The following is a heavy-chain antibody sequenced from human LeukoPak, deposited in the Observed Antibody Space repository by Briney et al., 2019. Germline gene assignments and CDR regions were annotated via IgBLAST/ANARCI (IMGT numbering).Heavy chain of an antibody. CDR1: GYTFTSYY. CDR2: IHPGGGST. V-gene: IGHV1-46*01. CDR3: ARGDYSSSLEGLAF. D-gene: IGHD4-11*01. Sequence: ASVKVSCKASGYTFTSYYIVWVRQAPGQGLECMGIIHPGGGSTTYAPSFQGRVSLTRDMSTRTVYLELSSLTTEDTAVYYCARGDYSSSLEGLAFWGQGTLATVSS. J-gene: IGHJ4*02.